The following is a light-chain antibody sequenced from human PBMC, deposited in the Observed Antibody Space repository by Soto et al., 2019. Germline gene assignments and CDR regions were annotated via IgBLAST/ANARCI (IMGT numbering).Light chain of an antibody. Sequence: DIQLTQSPSFLSASVGDRVTLTCRASQAISTYLAWYQQKPGKAPKLLIYLASTLQSGVPSRFSGSGSGTEFTLTISSLQPEDFATYYCQQLNDYPYPFGPGTKVDIK. J-gene: IGKJ3*01. V-gene: IGKV1-9*01. CDR1: QAISTY. CDR2: LAS. CDR3: QQLNDYPYP.